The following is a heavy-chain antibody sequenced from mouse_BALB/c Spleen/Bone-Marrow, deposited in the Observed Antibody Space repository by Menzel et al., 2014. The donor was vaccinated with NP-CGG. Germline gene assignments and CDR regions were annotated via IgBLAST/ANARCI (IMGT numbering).Heavy chain of an antibody. J-gene: IGHJ4*01. CDR3: TLRWSYYAMDY. Sequence: LQQSGSELVRPGASVKLSCKASGYTFTSYWMHWVKQRPGQGLEWIGNIYPGSGSTNYDEKFKSKATLTVDTSSSTAYMQHSSQTSEDSAVYYCTLRWSYYAMDYWGQGTSVTVSS. CDR2: IYPGSGST. V-gene: IGHV1S22*01. CDR1: GYTFTSYW. D-gene: IGHD1-1*02.